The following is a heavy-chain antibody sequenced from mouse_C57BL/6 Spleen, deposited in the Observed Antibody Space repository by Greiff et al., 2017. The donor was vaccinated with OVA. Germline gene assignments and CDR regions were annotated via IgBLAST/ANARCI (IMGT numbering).Heavy chain of an antibody. Sequence: VQLQQSGPELVKPGASVKISCKASGYAFSRSWMNWVKQRPGKGLEWIGRIYPGDGDTNYNEKFKGKATLTADKSSSTAYMQLSSLTTKDYAVYFCSNRAKYYANDDGGKGSAVTVST. CDR3: SNRAKYYANDD. CDR1: GYAFSRSW. D-gene: IGHD3-3*01. CDR2: IYPGDGDT. V-gene: IGHV1-82*01. J-gene: IGHJ4*01.